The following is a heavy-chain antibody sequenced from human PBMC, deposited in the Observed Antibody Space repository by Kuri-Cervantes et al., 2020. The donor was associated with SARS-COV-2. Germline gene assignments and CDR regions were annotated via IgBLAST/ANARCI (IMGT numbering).Heavy chain of an antibody. CDR2: INPSGGST. Sequence: ASVKVSCKASGYTFTSYYMHWVRQAPGQGLEWMGIINPSGGSTSYAQKFQGRVTMTRDTSTSTVYMELSSLRSEDTAVYYCAGGGGDGEYYDYVWGSYRYLDDAFDIWGQGTMVTVSS. D-gene: IGHD3-16*02. CDR1: GYTFTSYY. V-gene: IGHV1-46*01. J-gene: IGHJ3*02. CDR3: AGGGGDGEYYDYVWGSYRYLDDAFDI.